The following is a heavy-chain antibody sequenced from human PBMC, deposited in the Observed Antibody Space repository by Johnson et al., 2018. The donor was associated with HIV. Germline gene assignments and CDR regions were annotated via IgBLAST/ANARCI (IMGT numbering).Heavy chain of an antibody. CDR3: ARDPELDYFDNRAFDI. J-gene: IGHJ3*02. V-gene: IGHV3-66*01. Sequence: VQLVESGGGLVQPGGSLRLSCAAFRFTVSSTYMSWVRQAPGNGLEWVSVIYSGGSTYYVDSVKGRFTISRDNAKNSLSLQMDSLRAEDTAVYYCARDPELDYFDNRAFDIWGQGTMVTVSS. CDR2: IYSGGST. CDR1: RFTVSSTY. D-gene: IGHD3-22*01.